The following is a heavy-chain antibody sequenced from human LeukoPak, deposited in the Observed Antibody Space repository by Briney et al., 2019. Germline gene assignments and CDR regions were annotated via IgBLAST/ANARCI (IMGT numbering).Heavy chain of an antibody. J-gene: IGHJ4*02. V-gene: IGHV4-4*09. CDR2: IYTSGST. CDR3: AREGMYSSSYDY. CDR1: GGSISSYY. D-gene: IGHD6-13*01. Sequence: PSETLSLTCTVSGGSISSYYWSWIRQPPGKGLEWIGYIYTSGSTNYNPSLKSRVTISVDTSKNQFPLKLSSATAADTAVYYCAREGMYSSSYDYWGQGTLVTVSS.